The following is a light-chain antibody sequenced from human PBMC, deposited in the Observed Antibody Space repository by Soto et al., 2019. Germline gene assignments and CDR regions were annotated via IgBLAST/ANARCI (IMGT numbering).Light chain of an antibody. Sequence: QSVLTQPPSASGTPGQRVTISCSVGSSNIGAGYDVHWYQQLPGTAPKLLIYGNSNRPSGVPDRFSGSKSGTSASLAITGLQAEDEADYYCQSYDSSLSAPVVFGGGTKLTVL. CDR1: SSNIGAGYD. CDR2: GNS. V-gene: IGLV1-40*01. J-gene: IGLJ2*01. CDR3: QSYDSSLSAPVV.